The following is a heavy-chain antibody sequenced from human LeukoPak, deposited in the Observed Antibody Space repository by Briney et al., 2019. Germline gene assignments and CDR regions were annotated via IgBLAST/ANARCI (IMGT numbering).Heavy chain of an antibody. CDR2: IYYSGST. J-gene: IGHJ4*02. CDR1: GGSISSSGYY. CDR3: ARTTSSSWYLY. D-gene: IGHD6-13*01. V-gene: IGHV4-39*01. Sequence: PSETLSLTCTVSGGSISSSGYYWGWIRQPPGKGLEWIGSIYYSGSTYYNPSLKSRVTISVDTSKNQFSLKLSSVTAADTAVYYCARTTSSSWYLYWGQGTLVTVSS.